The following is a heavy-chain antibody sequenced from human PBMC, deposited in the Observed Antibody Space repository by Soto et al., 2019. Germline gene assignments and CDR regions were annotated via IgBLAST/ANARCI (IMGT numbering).Heavy chain of an antibody. CDR3: ARDGWAGPHDY. D-gene: IGHD6-19*01. Sequence: QVHLVQTGAEVKKPGASVKVSCKASGYTFTTYGIDWVRQEPGQGLEWMVWISTHNGNANYAQKFQGRVTMTTDTSTSTAYMELRSLRSDDTAMYYCARDGWAGPHDYWGQGTLVTVSS. CDR1: GYTFTTYG. V-gene: IGHV1-18*04. J-gene: IGHJ4*02. CDR2: ISTHNGNA.